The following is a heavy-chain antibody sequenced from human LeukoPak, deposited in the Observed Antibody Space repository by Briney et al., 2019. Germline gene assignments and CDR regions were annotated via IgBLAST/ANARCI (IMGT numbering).Heavy chain of an antibody. CDR1: GYTFTSYD. CDR2: MNPNSGNT. D-gene: IGHD6-13*01. CDR3: ARGRRIAAAGTVDY. J-gene: IGHJ4*02. Sequence: ASVKVSCKASGYTFTSYDINWVRQATGQGLEWMGWMNPNSGNTGYAQKFQGRVTMTRNTSISTAYMELRSLRSEDTAVYYCARGRRIAAAGTVDYWGQGTLVIVSS. V-gene: IGHV1-8*01.